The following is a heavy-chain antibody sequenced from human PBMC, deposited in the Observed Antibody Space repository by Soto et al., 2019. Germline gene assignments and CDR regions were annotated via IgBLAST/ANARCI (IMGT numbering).Heavy chain of an antibody. CDR2: IDPSGTST. D-gene: IGHD2-15*01. CDR1: GYSLTTYY. Sequence: QVHLVQSGAEVKKPGASVKVSCKASGYSLTTYYMHWVRQAPGEGLEWMGRIDPSGTSTTYALKFQGRVTMRRDTSTSTVYLEVTSLRSEDTAVYFCARDPGGYCDAGSCYYFDYWGQGTLVSVSS. V-gene: IGHV1-46*01. CDR3: ARDPGGYCDAGSCYYFDY. J-gene: IGHJ4*02.